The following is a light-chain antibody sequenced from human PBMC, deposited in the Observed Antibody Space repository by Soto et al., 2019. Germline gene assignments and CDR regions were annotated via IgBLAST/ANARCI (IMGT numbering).Light chain of an antibody. Sequence: IQMTQSPSTLSASVGDRVSITCRASRDIRTWLAWYQQKPGKAPNLLIYDASSLESGVPSRFSGSGSETEFTLTISSLQPDDFATYYCHQYTTYSGTFGQGTKVEVK. CDR2: DAS. CDR1: RDIRTW. V-gene: IGKV1-5*01. CDR3: HQYTTYSGT. J-gene: IGKJ1*01.